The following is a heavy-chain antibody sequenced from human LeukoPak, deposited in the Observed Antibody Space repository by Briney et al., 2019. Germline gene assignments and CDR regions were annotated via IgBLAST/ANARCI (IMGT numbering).Heavy chain of an antibody. CDR3: AIDTVYYDPPSY. J-gene: IGHJ4*01. V-gene: IGHV1-24*01. CDR2: SDPENGKT. Sequence: ASVKVSCTVAGYIFKEVSMHWVRQPPGKGLEWMGGSDPENGKTVYAQNFQGRVTMTEDTSTDTAYMELTSLTSDDTAIYYCAIDTVYYDPPSYWGQGTLVTVSS. CDR1: GYIFKEVS. D-gene: IGHD3-16*01.